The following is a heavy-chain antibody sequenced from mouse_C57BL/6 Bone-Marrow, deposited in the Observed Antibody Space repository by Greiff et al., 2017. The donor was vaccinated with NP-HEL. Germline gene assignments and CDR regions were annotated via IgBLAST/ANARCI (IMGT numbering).Heavy chain of an antibody. V-gene: IGHV1-80*01. Sequence: VQLQQSGAELVKPGASVKISCKASGYAFSSYWMHWVKQRPGKGLEWIGQIYPGDGDTNYNGKFKDKATLTADKSSSTAYMQLSSLTSEDSSVDCCARGAYGGQGNVITVSA. J-gene: IGHJ3*01. CDR1: GYAFSSYW. CDR3: ARGAY. CDR2: IYPGDGDT.